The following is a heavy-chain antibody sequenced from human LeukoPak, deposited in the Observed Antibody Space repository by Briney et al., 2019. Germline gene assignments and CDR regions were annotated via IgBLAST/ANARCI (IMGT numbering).Heavy chain of an antibody. J-gene: IGHJ3*02. CDR2: IRYDGSNK. CDR3: AKDYLRVVVMANDAFDI. CDR1: GFTFSSYG. Sequence: GGSLRLSCAASGFTFSSYGMHWVRQAPGKGLEWVAFIRYDGSNKYYADSVKGRFTISRDNSKNTLYLQMNSLRAEDTAVYYCAKDYLRVVVMANDAFDIWGQGTMVNVSS. V-gene: IGHV3-30*02. D-gene: IGHD3-22*01.